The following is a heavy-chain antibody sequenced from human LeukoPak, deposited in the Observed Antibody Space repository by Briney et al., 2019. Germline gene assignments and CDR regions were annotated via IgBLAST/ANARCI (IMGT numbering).Heavy chain of an antibody. CDR2: INPSGGST. CDR1: GYTFTSYY. Sequence: GASVKVSCKASGYTFTSYYMHWVRQAPGQGLEWMGIINPSGGSTSYAQKFQGRVTMTRDMSTSTVYMELSSLRSEDTAVYYCARVGWLQLKGGWYDPWGQGTLVTVSS. J-gene: IGHJ5*02. D-gene: IGHD5-24*01. CDR3: ARVGWLQLKGGWYDP. V-gene: IGHV1-46*01.